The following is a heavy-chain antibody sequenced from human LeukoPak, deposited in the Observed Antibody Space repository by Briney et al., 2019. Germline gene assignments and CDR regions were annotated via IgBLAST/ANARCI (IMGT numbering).Heavy chain of an antibody. V-gene: IGHV1-8*01. Sequence: ASVKVSCKASGYTFTSYDINWARQATGQGLEWMGWMNPNSGNTGYAQKFQGRVTMTRNTSISTAYMELSSLRSEDTAVYYCARYVRGGIWGSYRTADYWGQGTLVTVSS. CDR1: GYTFTSYD. D-gene: IGHD3-16*02. CDR2: MNPNSGNT. J-gene: IGHJ4*02. CDR3: ARYVRGGIWGSYRTADY.